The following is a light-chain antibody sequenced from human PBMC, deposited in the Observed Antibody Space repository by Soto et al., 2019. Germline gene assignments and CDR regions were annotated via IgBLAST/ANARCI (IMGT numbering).Light chain of an antibody. CDR3: QQSYSAPLT. J-gene: IGKJ4*01. V-gene: IGKV1-39*01. Sequence: IHMTQSPSTLSASVGDRVSITCRASQSISSWLAWYQQKPGKAPKLLIYAASSLQSGVPSRFSGSGSGTDFTLTISTVQPEDFGTFYCQQSYSAPLTFGGGTKVDIK. CDR2: AAS. CDR1: QSISSW.